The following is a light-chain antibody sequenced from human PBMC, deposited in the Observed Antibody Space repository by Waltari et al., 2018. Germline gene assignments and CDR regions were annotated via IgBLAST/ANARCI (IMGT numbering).Light chain of an antibody. V-gene: IGKV4-1*01. J-gene: IGKJ1*01. CDR1: QSVLYSSNNKNY. Sequence: DIVMTQSPDSLAVSLGERATINCKSSQSVLYSSNNKNYLAWYQQKPGQPPKLLIYWASTRESGVPDRFSGSGFGTDFTLTISSLQAEDVAVYYCQQHYSTPRTFGQGTKVEIK. CDR3: QQHYSTPRT. CDR2: WAS.